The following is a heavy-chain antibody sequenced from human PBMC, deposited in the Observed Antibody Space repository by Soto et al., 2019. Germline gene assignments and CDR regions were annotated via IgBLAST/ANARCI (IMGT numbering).Heavy chain of an antibody. D-gene: IGHD2-15*01. CDR3: AAGVVPYGMDV. J-gene: IGHJ6*02. V-gene: IGHV1-24*01. Sequence: SVKVSCKASGYTLTGYDINLVRQPPGKGLEWMGGFDPEDAETIYARRFQGRVTMTEDTSADTAYMELSSLRSEDTAVYYCAAGVVPYGMDVWGQGTTVTVSS. CDR2: FDPEDAET. CDR1: GYTLTGYD.